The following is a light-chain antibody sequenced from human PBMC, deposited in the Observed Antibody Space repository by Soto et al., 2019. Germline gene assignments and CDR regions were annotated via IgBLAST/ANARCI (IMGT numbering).Light chain of an antibody. J-gene: IGKJ1*01. V-gene: IGKV3-11*01. Sequence: EIVLTQSPATLSLSPGERATLSCRASQSVSSYLAWYQQKPGQAPRLLIYDASTRATGIPARFSGSGSGTDFTLTITSLEPEDFAVYYCQQRSNWPPTFCQGTKVEI. CDR2: DAS. CDR1: QSVSSY. CDR3: QQRSNWPPT.